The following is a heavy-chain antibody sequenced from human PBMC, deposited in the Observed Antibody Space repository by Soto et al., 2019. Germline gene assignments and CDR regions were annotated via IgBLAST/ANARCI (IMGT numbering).Heavy chain of an antibody. CDR3: AKDSPRIQLWAAGYFDY. Sequence: GGSLRLSCAASGFTFSSYAMSWVRQAPGKGLEWVSAISGSGGSTYYADSVKGRFTISRDNSKNTLYLQMNSLRAEDTAVYYCAKDSPRIQLWAAGYFDYWGQGTLVTVSS. CDR2: ISGSGGST. J-gene: IGHJ4*02. D-gene: IGHD5-18*01. CDR1: GFTFSSYA. V-gene: IGHV3-23*01.